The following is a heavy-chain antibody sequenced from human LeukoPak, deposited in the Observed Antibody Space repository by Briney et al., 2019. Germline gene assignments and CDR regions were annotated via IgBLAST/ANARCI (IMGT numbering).Heavy chain of an antibody. J-gene: IGHJ4*02. D-gene: IGHD3-16*01. CDR1: GGTFSSYA. CDR2: IIPIFGTA. Sequence: ASVKVSCKASGGTFSSYAISWVRQAPGQGLEWMGGIIPIFGTANYAQKFQGRVTITADESTSTAYMELSSLRSEDTAVYYCARDRPIMMRAVVVYFDYWGQGTLVTVSS. V-gene: IGHV1-69*01. CDR3: ARDRPIMMRAVVVYFDY.